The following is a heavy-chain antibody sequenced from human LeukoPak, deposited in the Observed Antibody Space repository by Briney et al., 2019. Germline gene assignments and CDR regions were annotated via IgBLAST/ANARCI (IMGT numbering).Heavy chain of an antibody. Sequence: GRSLTLSCAASGFSFSSYAMHWGRQAPGKGLXXXXXXXYDGSNKYYGDSVNGRFTISRDNSKNTLYLQMNSLRAEDTAVYYCAKDRWAVDTAMVMDYWGQGTLVTVSS. J-gene: IGHJ4*02. CDR1: GFSFSSYA. V-gene: IGHV3-30*18. CDR2: XXYDGSNK. D-gene: IGHD5-18*01. CDR3: AKDRWAVDTAMVMDY.